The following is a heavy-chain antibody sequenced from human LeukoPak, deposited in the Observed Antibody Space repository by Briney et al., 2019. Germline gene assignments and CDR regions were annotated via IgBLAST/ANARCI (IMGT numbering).Heavy chain of an antibody. CDR3: ARDGAPYYYYGMDV. CDR1: GFTFSNYG. V-gene: IGHV3-30*02. Sequence: GGSLRLSCAASGFTFSNYGMHWVRQAPGKGLEWVAFIRNDGSTKYYVDSVKGRFTISRDNSKNTLYLQMNSLRAEDTAVYYCARDGAPYYYYGMDVWGQGTTVTVSS. J-gene: IGHJ6*02. D-gene: IGHD3-16*01. CDR2: IRNDGSTK.